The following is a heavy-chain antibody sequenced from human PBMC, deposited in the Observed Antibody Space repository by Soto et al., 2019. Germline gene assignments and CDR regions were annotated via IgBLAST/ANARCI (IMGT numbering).Heavy chain of an antibody. V-gene: IGHV3-30*18. D-gene: IGHD3-16*01. CDR1: GFSFRHSG. CDR3: ANEWGGLVDSGYGMDV. Sequence: QVPLVESGGGVVQPGRSLTLSCVASGFSFRHSGMYWVRQAPGKGLEWVAFIAFEDFKRGYEESVKGRFTTSRDNSKDTLYLQIDSLMPEDTAVSMGANEWGGLVDSGYGMDVWGHGTRVIASS. J-gene: IGHJ6*02. CDR2: IAFEDFKR.